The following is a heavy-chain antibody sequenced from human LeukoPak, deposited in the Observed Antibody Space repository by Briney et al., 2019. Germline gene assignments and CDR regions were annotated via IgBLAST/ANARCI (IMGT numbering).Heavy chain of an antibody. Sequence: GASVKVSCKASGGTFSSYAISWVRQAPGQGLEWMGMIIPILGIANYAQKFQVRVTITADKSTSTAYMELRSLRSDDTAVYYCARDRIQLWGSTGLYYFDYWGQGTMVTVSS. D-gene: IGHD5-18*01. J-gene: IGHJ4*02. CDR2: IIPILGIA. CDR3: ARDRIQLWGSTGLYYFDY. CDR1: GGTFSSYA. V-gene: IGHV1-69*04.